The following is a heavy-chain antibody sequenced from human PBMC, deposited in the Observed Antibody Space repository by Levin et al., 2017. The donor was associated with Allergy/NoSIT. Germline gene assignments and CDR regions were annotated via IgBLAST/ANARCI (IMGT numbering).Heavy chain of an antibody. V-gene: IGHV3-23*01. CDR1: GFTFSSYA. CDR2: ISGSGGST. D-gene: IGHD3-22*01. J-gene: IGHJ4*02. CDR3: AKDGRKVYYYDSSGYPDY. Sequence: GGSLRLSCAASGFTFSSYAMSWVRQAPGKGLEWVSAISGSGGSTYYADSVKGRFTISRDNSKNTLYLQMNSLRAEDTAVYYCAKDGRKVYYYDSSGYPDYWGQGTLVTVSS.